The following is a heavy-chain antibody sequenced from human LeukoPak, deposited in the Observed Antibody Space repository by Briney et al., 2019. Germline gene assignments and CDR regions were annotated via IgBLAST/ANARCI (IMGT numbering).Heavy chain of an antibody. CDR1: GFTFSNYA. CDR2: LTGRGDSA. V-gene: IGHV3-23*01. J-gene: IGHJ5*02. D-gene: IGHD5-24*01. Sequence: GGSLRLSCGASGFTFSNYAMYWVRQAPGKGLEWVSGLTGRGDSAYYADSVKGRFTISGDNSENTLYLEMNSLRADDTAVYYCAKRGNTISFFDPWGQGTLVTVSS. CDR3: AKRGNTISFFDP.